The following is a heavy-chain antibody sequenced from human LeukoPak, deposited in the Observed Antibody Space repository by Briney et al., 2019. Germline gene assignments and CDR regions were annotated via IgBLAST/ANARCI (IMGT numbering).Heavy chain of an antibody. J-gene: IGHJ4*02. CDR1: GGSISSYY. Sequence: PSETLSLTCTVSGGSISSYYWSWVRQAPGKGLEWVSTISDSDGSTYYADSVKGRFTISRDNSKNTLYLQMNSLRAEDTAVYYCAKTGQFDYWGQGTLVTVSS. CDR2: ISDSDGST. CDR3: AKTGQFDY. V-gene: IGHV3-23*01.